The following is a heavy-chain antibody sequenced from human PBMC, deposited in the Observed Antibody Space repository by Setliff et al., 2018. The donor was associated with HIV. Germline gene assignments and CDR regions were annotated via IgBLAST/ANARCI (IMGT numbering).Heavy chain of an antibody. V-gene: IGHV4-34*01. CDR2: ITHSGST. Sequence: PSETLSLTCTVSGGSISSYYWNWIRQPPGKGLEWIGEITHSGSTNYNPSLETRVTISVDTSKNQFSLKLSSVTAADTAVYYCAKGVAGLQYYYYYMDVWGKGTTVTVSS. CDR3: AKGVAGLQYYYYYMDV. J-gene: IGHJ6*03. D-gene: IGHD6-19*01. CDR1: GGSISSYY.